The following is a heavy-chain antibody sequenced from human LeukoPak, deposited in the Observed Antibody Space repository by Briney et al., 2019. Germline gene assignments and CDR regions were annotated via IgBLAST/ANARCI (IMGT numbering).Heavy chain of an antibody. CDR3: ARGGKYDYVWGSYPIGGYFDY. CDR1: GGSISSYY. J-gene: IGHJ4*02. CDR2: IYYSGST. V-gene: IGHV4-59*01. D-gene: IGHD3-16*02. Sequence: SETLSLTCTVSGGSISSYYWSWIRQPPGKGLEWIGYIYYSGSTNYNPSLKSRVTISVDTSKNQFSLKLSSVTAADTAVYYCARGGKYDYVWGSYPIGGYFDYWGQGTLVTVSS.